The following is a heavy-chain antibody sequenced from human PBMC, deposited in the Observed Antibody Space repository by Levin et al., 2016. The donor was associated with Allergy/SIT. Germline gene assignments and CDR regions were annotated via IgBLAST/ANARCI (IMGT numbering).Heavy chain of an antibody. CDR2: IYYSGST. Sequence: PGKGLEWIGNIYYSGSTYYNPSLKSRVTISVDTSKNQFSLKLSSVTAADTAVYYCARLGRENWNQPRYYYYYYMDVWGKGTTVTVSS. D-gene: IGHD1-1*01. CDR3: ARLGRENWNQPRYYYYYYMDV. J-gene: IGHJ6*03. V-gene: IGHV4-39*01.